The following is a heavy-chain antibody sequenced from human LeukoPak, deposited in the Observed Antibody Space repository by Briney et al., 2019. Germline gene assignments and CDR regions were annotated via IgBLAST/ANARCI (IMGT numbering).Heavy chain of an antibody. CDR3: ARVPYYYYYYYMDV. V-gene: IGHV4-4*08. CDR2: IYTSGST. CDR1: GGSISSYY. J-gene: IGHJ6*03. Sequence: SETLSLTCTVSGGSISSYYWSWIRQPPGKGLEWIGRIYTSGSTNYNPSLKSRVTISVDTSKNQFSLKLSSVTAADTAVYYCARVPYYYYYYYMDVWGKGTTVTVSS.